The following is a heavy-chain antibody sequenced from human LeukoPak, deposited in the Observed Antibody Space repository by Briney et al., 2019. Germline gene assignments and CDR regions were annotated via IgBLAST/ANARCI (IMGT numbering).Heavy chain of an antibody. V-gene: IGHV4-59*01. Sequence: PSETLSLTCIVSGGSISSYYWSWIRQPPGKGLEWIGYIYYSGSTNYNPSLKSRVTISVDTSKNQFSLKLSSVTAADTAVYYCARDSNGELDYWGQGTLVTVSS. CDR1: GGSISSYY. CDR3: ARDSNGELDY. D-gene: IGHD7-27*01. CDR2: IYYSGST. J-gene: IGHJ4*02.